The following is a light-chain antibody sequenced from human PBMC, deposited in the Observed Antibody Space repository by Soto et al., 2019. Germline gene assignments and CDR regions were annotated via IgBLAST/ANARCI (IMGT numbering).Light chain of an antibody. V-gene: IGKV1-27*01. CDR2: HTS. Sequence: DIQITQSPCSLSASLVDKVTLTFRASEDIAPSLAWYQQKPGKAPRVLLHHTSILQSGVPSRFSGSGNGTDFNVTITSLQPEDVATYFCQKYDRAPLTFGGGTKVDIK. J-gene: IGKJ4*01. CDR3: QKYDRAPLT. CDR1: EDIAPS.